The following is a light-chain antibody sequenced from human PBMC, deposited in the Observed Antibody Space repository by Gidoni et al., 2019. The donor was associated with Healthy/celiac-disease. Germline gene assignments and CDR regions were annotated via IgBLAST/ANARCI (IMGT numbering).Light chain of an antibody. Sequence: QSVLTQPPSASGPPGQRVTISCSGSSSNIGSNTVNWYQQLPGTAPKILIYSNNQRPSGVPDRCSGSKSGTSASLAISGLQSEDEADYYCAAWDDSLNGLWVFGGGTKL. J-gene: IGLJ3*02. CDR1: SSNIGSNT. CDR2: SNN. CDR3: AAWDDSLNGLWV. V-gene: IGLV1-44*01.